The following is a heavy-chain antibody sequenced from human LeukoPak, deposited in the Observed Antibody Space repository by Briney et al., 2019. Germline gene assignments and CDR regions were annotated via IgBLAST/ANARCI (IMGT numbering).Heavy chain of an antibody. CDR1: GYTLSELS. CDR3: ARGGGYDFWSGYRRSNYYYYYMDV. J-gene: IGHJ6*03. D-gene: IGHD3-3*01. CDR2: FDPGDGET. V-gene: IGHV1-24*01. Sequence: ASVKVSCKVSGYTLSELSMHWVRQAPGEGLEWMGGFDPGDGETVYAQKFQGRVTMTVKTSTDTAYMELSSLRSEDTAVYYCARGGGYDFWSGYRRSNYYYYYMDVWGQGTTVTVSS.